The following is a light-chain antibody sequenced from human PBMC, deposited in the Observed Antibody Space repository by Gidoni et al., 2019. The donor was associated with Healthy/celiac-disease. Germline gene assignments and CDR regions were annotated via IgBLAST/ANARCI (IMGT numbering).Light chain of an antibody. V-gene: IGKV3-15*01. CDR3: QQYNNWPPYT. CDR1: KSVNSN. Sequence: LTQSPATLSVSPGERATLSCRASKSVNSNLAWYQQKPGQAPRLLIYGASSRSTGSPARFSGSGSGTEFTLTISSMQYEDFAVYYCQQYNNWPPYTFGQGTKLEIK. J-gene: IGKJ2*01. CDR2: GAS.